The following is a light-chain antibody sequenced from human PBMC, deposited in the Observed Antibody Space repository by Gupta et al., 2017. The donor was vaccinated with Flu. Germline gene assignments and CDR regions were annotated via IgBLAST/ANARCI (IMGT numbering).Light chain of an antibody. CDR1: QSISSSY. J-gene: IGKJ2*03. V-gene: IGKV3-20*01. CDR2: GAS. CDR3: QQDASSLSYS. Sequence: EIVLTQSPGTLAVSPGERATLSCKASQSISSSYLAWYQQKPGQAPRLLLYGASTRATGIPDRFSGGGSETDFTLTISRLELEDFAVYYCQQDASSLSYSFGQGTKLEIK.